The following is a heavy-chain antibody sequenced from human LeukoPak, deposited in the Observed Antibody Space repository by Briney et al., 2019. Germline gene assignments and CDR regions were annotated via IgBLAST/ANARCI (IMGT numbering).Heavy chain of an antibody. V-gene: IGHV5-51*01. J-gene: IGHJ4*02. CDR3: ARRSGSSMIEY. CDR2: IYPGDSDT. Sequence: GESLKISSKGSGYSFTDYWIGWVRQRPGKGLEWMGMIYPGDSDTRYSPSFQGQVTISADKSISTAHLQWSSLKASDTAMYFCARRSGSSMIEYWGQGTLVTVSS. D-gene: IGHD2-2*01. CDR1: GYSFTDYW.